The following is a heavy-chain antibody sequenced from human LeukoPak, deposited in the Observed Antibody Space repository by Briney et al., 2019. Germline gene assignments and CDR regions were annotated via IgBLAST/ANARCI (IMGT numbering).Heavy chain of an antibody. CDR2: INLSGGST. J-gene: IGHJ3*02. CDR1: GYTFTTYY. CDR3: ARGGRGEGTGTTRVAFDI. Sequence: GASVKVSCKAAGYTFTTYYMHWVRQAPGQGLEWMGTINLSGGSTSYAQKFQGRVTMTRDTSTSTVYMELSSLRSEDTAVYYCARGGRGEGTGTTRVAFDIWGQGTMVTVSS. V-gene: IGHV1-46*01. D-gene: IGHD1-1*01.